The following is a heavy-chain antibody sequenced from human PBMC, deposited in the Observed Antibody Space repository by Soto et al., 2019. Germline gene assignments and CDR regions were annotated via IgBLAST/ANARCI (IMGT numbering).Heavy chain of an antibody. D-gene: IGHD6-13*01. CDR3: ARKIAAAGTMRRYYFDY. V-gene: IGHV4-34*01. CDR2: INHSGST. Sequence: QVQLQQWGAGLLKPSETLSLTCAVYGGSFSGYYWSWIRQPPGKGLEWIGEINHSGSTNYNPSLKSRVTISVDTSKNQVSLKLSSVTAADTAVYYCARKIAAAGTMRRYYFDYWGQGTLVTVSS. J-gene: IGHJ4*02. CDR1: GGSFSGYY.